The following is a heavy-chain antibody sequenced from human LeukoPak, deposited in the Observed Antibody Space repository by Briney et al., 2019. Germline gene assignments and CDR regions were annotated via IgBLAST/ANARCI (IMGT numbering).Heavy chain of an antibody. D-gene: IGHD1-26*01. CDR1: GFTLSSHA. CDR2: ISYDGSHK. CDR3: ARGATYAYYQDY. Sequence: PGGSLRLSCIASGFTLSSHAMHWVRQAPGKGLEWVAVISYDGSHKYYADSVKGRFTISRDNSKNTLYLQMNSLRAEDTAVYYCARGATYAYYQDYWGQGTLVTVSS. J-gene: IGHJ4*02. V-gene: IGHV3-30-3*01.